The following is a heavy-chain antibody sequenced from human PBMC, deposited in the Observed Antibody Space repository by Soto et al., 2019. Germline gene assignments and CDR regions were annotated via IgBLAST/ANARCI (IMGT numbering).Heavy chain of an antibody. CDR1: GYTFTSYG. CDR2: ISAYNGNT. CDR3: ARGSYDYIWGSYRPHYYFDY. D-gene: IGHD3-16*02. V-gene: IGHV1-18*01. J-gene: IGHJ4*02. Sequence: ASVKVSCKASGYTFTSYGISWVRQAPGQGLEWMGWISAYNGNTNYAQKLQGRVTMTTDTSTSTAYMELRSLRSDDTAVYYCARGSYDYIWGSYRPHYYFDYWGQGTLVTVSS.